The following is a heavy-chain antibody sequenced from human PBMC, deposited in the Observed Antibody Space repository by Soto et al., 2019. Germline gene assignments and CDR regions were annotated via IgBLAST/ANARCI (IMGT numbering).Heavy chain of an antibody. D-gene: IGHD6-13*01. CDR3: ARERVVAAAGDYYYGMDV. V-gene: IGHV3-13*01. Sequence: GGSLRLSCAASGFTFSSYDMHWVRQATGKGLEWVSAIGTAGDTYYPGSVKGRFTISRENAKNSLYLQMNSLRAEDTAVYYCARERVVAAAGDYYYGMDVWGQGTTVTVSS. CDR2: IGTAGDT. CDR1: GFTFSSYD. J-gene: IGHJ6*02.